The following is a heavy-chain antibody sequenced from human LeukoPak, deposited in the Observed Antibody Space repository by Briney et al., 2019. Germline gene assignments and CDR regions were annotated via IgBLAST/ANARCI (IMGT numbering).Heavy chain of an antibody. D-gene: IGHD3-22*01. J-gene: IGHJ3*02. CDR3: ARDRRYYYDSSGYDAFDI. Sequence: SETLSLTCTASGGSISSYYWSWIRQPPGKGLEWIGYIYYSGSTNYNPSLKSRVTISVDTSKNQFSLKLSSVTAADTAVYYCARDRRYYYDSSGYDAFDIWGQGTMVTVSS. CDR1: GGSISSYY. V-gene: IGHV4-59*01. CDR2: IYYSGST.